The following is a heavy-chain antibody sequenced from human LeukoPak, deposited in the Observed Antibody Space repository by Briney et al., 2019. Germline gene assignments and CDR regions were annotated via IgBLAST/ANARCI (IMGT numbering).Heavy chain of an antibody. CDR2: INDSGST. CDR3: ARGPPYAPGVLDV. V-gene: IGHV4-34*01. Sequence: SETLSLTCAVSGGSFSGYYWSWIRQPPGKGLEWVGEINDSGSTNYNPSLNSRGPISVDTTKNQFSLKLNSVTAADTAVYYCARGPPYAPGVLDVWGKGTTVTISS. CDR1: GGSFSGYY. D-gene: IGHD7-27*01. J-gene: IGHJ6*04.